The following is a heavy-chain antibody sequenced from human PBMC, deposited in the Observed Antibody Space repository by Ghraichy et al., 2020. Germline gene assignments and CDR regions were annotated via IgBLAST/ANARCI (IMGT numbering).Heavy chain of an antibody. Sequence: GGSLRLSCAASGFIFNNYAMNWVRQAPGQGLEWVSSISESAGDTFYADSVKGRFTISRDSSRNTLYLQMNSLRAEDTAVYYCASPVLPTSIRYFRHWGQGTLVIVSS. D-gene: IGHD2-2*02. J-gene: IGHJ1*01. CDR3: ASPVLPTSIRYFRH. CDR1: GFIFNNYA. V-gene: IGHV3-23*01. CDR2: ISESAGDT.